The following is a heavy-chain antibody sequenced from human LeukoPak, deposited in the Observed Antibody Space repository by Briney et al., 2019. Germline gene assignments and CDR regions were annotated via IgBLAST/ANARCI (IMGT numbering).Heavy chain of an antibody. Sequence: GASVKVSCKASGYTFTGHFVHWVRQAPGQGLEWMGWISPDSGATKYAERFQGRVTMTRDTSISTAYMEPTGLRSDDTAVYYCARPEYKYGYLLDYWGREPWSPSPQ. CDR3: ARPEYKYGYLLDY. J-gene: IGHJ4*02. V-gene: IGHV1-2*02. CDR2: ISPDSGAT. D-gene: IGHD5-18*01. CDR1: GYTFTGHF.